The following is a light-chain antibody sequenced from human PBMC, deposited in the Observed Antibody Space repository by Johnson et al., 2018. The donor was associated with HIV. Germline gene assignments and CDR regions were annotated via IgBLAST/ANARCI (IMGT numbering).Light chain of an antibody. V-gene: IGLV1-44*01. CDR2: RNN. CDR1: SSNIGSNT. CDR3: AAWDDSLSASV. Sequence: QSVLTQSPSASGTPGQRVTISCSGSSSNIGSNTVNWYQQLPGTAPKLLIYRNNQRPSGVPDRFSGSKSGTSASLAISGLQAEDEADYYCAAWDDSLSASVFGTGTKVTVL. J-gene: IGLJ1*01.